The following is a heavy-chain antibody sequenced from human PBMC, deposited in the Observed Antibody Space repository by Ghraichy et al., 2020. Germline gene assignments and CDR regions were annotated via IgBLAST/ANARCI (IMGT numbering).Heavy chain of an antibody. V-gene: IGHV3-74*01. CDR1: GFTFGSSW. CDR3: VRSNGYLDY. D-gene: IGHD3-22*01. J-gene: IGHJ4*02. CDR2: ISSDERTT. Sequence: GGSLRLSCAASGFTFGSSWVHWVRQAPGKGLVWVSHISSDERTTNYADSVKGRFTISRDNAKNTLYLQMNSLRAEDTALYYCVRSNGYLDYWGQGTLVTVSS.